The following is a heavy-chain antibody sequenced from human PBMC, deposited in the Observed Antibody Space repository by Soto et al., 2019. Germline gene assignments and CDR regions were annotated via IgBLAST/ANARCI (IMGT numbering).Heavy chain of an antibody. CDR1: GFTFGDYY. CDR3: ARAPKGGVFDF. CDR2: ISSSGSNT. V-gene: IGHV3-11*01. J-gene: IGHJ6*02. D-gene: IGHD6-13*01. Sequence: GGSLRLSCAASGFTFGDYYMSWIRQAPGKGLEWVSYISSSGSNTYYAESMKGRFRISRDSANNSLYLQMNSLRAEDTAVYYCARAPKGGVFDFWGQGTTVTVSS.